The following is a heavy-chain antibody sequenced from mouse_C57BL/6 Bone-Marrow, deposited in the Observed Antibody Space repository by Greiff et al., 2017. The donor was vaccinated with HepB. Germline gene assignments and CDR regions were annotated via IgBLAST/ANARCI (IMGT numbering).Heavy chain of an antibody. Sequence: VQLQQPGAELVKPGASVKLSCKASGYTFTSYWMHWVKQRPGRGLEWIGRIAPNSGGTKYNEKFKSKATLTVDKPSSTAYMQLSSLTSEDSAVYYCARLDYWYVDVWGTGTTVTVSS. J-gene: IGHJ1*03. CDR2: IAPNSGGT. CDR1: GYTFTSYW. CDR3: ARLDYWYVDV. V-gene: IGHV1-72*01.